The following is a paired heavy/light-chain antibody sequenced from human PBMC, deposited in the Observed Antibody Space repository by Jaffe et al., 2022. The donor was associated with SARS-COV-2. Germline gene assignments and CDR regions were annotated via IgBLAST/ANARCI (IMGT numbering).Light chain of an antibody. J-gene: IGKJ4*01. V-gene: IGKV3-11*01. Sequence: EVVLTQSPATLSLSPGERATLSCRTSQSVSSFLAWFQQRPGQAPRLLIYDASDRAAGIPARFSGSGSGTDFTLTISSLEPEDFAVYYCQQRSNWPLTFGGGTKVEI. CDR3: QQRSNWPLT. CDR2: DAS. CDR1: QSVSSF.
Heavy chain of an antibody. CDR1: GYIFTMYG. Sequence: QVQLVQSGGEVKKPGASLRISCKASGYIFTMYGISWVRQAPGQGLEWMGWIGTYNYKTNYAKEFQGRVTMPIDLSTDTAYMELTSLTSDDTAVYYCARDLEPGFSGYSNAFDIWGQGTMVTVSS. J-gene: IGHJ3*02. CDR3: ARDLEPGFSGYSNAFDI. CDR2: IGTYNYKT. D-gene: IGHD5-12*01. V-gene: IGHV1-18*01.